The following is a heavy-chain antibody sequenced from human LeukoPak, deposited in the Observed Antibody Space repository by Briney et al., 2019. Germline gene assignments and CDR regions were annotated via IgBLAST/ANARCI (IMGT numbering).Heavy chain of an antibody. V-gene: IGHV4-34*01. Sequence: SETLSLTCAVYGGSFSGYYWSWIRQPPGKGLEWIGEINHSGSTNYNPSLKSRVTISVDTSKNQFSLKLSSVTAADTAVYYCVRVAGVAAASHWGQGTLVTVSS. CDR2: INHSGST. J-gene: IGHJ4*02. CDR3: VRVAGVAAASH. CDR1: GGSFSGYY. D-gene: IGHD6-13*01.